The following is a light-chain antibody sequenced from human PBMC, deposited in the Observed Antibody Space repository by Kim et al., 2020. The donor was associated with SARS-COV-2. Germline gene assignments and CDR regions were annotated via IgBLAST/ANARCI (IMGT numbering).Light chain of an antibody. J-gene: IGKJ1*01. CDR2: GAS. V-gene: IGKV3-15*01. Sequence: EIVMTQSPATLSVSPGERATLSCRASQSVSSFLVWYQQKPGQAPRLLIYGASTRATGVPARFSGSGSGTEFTLTISSLQSEDFAVYYCQQHNKWPRTFGQGTKVDIK. CDR3: QQHNKWPRT. CDR1: QSVSSF.